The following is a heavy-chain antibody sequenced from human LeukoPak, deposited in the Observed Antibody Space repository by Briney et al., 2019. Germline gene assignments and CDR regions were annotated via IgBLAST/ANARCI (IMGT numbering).Heavy chain of an antibody. CDR2: IYYSGST. CDR1: GGSISSYY. V-gene: IGHV4-59*01. Sequence: TSETLSLTCTVSGGSISSYYWSWIRQPPGKGLEWIGYIYYSGSTNYNPSLKSRVTISVDTSKNQFSLKLSSVTAADTAVYYCARAPPYNWNYLKYYYYMDVWGKGTTVTVSS. J-gene: IGHJ6*03. D-gene: IGHD1-7*01. CDR3: ARAPPYNWNYLKYYYYMDV.